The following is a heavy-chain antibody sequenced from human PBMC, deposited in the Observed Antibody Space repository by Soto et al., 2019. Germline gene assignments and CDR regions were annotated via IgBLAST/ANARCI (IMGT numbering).Heavy chain of an antibody. CDR1: WPSLTTSGVG. D-gene: IGHD3-22*01. V-gene: IGHV2-5*02. CDR2: IYWDDDK. CDR3: AHLSSAYWLVP. J-gene: IGHJ5*02. Sequence: SGPTRSQHPQTLTQSSSFSWPSLTTSGVGVGWIRQPPGKALEWLTLIYWDDDKLYSTSLKSRISITKDTSKNQVVLTMTNMDPADTGTYYCAHLSSAYWLVPWGQ.